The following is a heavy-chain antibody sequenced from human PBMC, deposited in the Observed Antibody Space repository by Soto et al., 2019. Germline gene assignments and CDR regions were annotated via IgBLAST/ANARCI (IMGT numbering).Heavy chain of an antibody. V-gene: IGHV3-7*01. Sequence: GESLKISCAVSGFNVMSYWMSWVRQAPGKGLEWVASIKEDGSEIYYLHSVRGRFSISRDSAGNALHLTMNYLSAEDTGVYFCARDIGFDYVNWGQGTMVTVYS. CDR1: GFNVMSYW. CDR2: IKEDGSEI. CDR3: ARDIGFDYVN. D-gene: IGHD3-16*01. J-gene: IGHJ4*02.